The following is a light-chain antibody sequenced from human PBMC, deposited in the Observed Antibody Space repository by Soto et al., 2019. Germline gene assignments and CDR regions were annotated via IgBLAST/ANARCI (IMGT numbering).Light chain of an antibody. J-gene: IGLJ2*01. CDR1: SGHSNYA. V-gene: IGLV4-69*01. Sequence: QSVLTQSPSASASLGASVKLTCTLSSGHSNYAIAWHQQQPQKGPRYLMKVNSDGSHTKGDGIPHRFSGSSSGAERYLTISSLQSEDEADYYCQTWGAVTPVAFGGGTKLTVL. CDR2: VNSDGSH. CDR3: QTWGAVTPVA.